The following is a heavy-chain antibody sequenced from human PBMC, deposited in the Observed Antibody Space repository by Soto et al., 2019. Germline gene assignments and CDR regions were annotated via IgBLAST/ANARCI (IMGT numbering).Heavy chain of an antibody. D-gene: IGHD2-15*01. Sequence: SVKVSCKASGFTFTSSAVQRVRQARGQRLEWIGWIVVGSGNTNYAQKFQERVTITRDMSTSTAYMELSSLRSEDTAVYYCAARPSVENYGMDVWGQGTTVTVSS. CDR2: IVVGSGNT. CDR3: AARPSVENYGMDV. J-gene: IGHJ6*02. V-gene: IGHV1-58*01. CDR1: GFTFTSSA.